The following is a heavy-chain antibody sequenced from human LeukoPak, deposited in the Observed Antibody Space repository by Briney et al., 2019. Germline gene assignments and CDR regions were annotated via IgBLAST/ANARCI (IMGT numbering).Heavy chain of an antibody. CDR2: INPSSGGT. CDR1: GYTFTDYY. Sequence: GASVKVSCKASGYTFTDYYMHWVRQAPGQGLEWMGWINPSSGGTNYAQKFQGRVTMTRDTSISTAYMELSRLRSDDTAVYYCTREWGYYGSGSYPEADYYYSMDVWGQGTTVTVSS. CDR3: TREWGYYGSGSYPEADYYYSMDV. D-gene: IGHD3-10*01. J-gene: IGHJ6*02. V-gene: IGHV1-2*02.